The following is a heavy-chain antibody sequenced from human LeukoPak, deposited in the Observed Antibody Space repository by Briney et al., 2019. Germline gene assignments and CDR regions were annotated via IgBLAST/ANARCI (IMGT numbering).Heavy chain of an antibody. Sequence: GGSLRLSCAASGFTFSSYWMQWVRQAPGKGLVWVSRIYSDGSITSYADSVKGRFTISRDNAKNTLYVQMNSLRADDTAVYYCARDRGGGGARDIWRKEKMDTVSS. J-gene: IGHJ3*02. CDR3: ARDRGGGGARDI. V-gene: IGHV3-74*01. D-gene: IGHD4/OR15-4a*01. CDR1: GFTFSSYW. CDR2: IYSDGSIT.